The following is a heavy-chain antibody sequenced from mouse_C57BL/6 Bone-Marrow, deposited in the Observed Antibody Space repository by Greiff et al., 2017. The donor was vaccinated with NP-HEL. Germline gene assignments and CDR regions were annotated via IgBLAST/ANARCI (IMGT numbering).Heavy chain of an antibody. CDR1: GFTFSDYY. CDR2: INYDGSST. CDR3: ASYDGSFDY. J-gene: IGHJ2*01. V-gene: IGHV5-16*01. Sequence: EVMLVESEGGLVQPGSSMKLSCTASGFTFSDYYMAWVRQVPEKGLEWVANINYDGSSTYYLDSLKSRFIISRDNAKNILYLQMSSLKSEDTATYYCASYDGSFDYWGQGTTLTVSS. D-gene: IGHD2-3*01.